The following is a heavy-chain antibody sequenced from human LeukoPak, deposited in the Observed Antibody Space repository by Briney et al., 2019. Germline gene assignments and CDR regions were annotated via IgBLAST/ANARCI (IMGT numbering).Heavy chain of an antibody. Sequence: GGSLRLSCSASGFTFSNYAMSWVRQAPGKGLEWVPCILGSGGATFYADSVEGRFTISRDNSKNTLYLLMNSLRAEDTAVYYCAKDETLSGVNYFASWGQGTLVTVSS. J-gene: IGHJ4*02. V-gene: IGHV3-23*01. CDR3: AKDETLSGVNYFAS. D-gene: IGHD3-10*01. CDR1: GFTFSNYA. CDR2: ILGSGGAT.